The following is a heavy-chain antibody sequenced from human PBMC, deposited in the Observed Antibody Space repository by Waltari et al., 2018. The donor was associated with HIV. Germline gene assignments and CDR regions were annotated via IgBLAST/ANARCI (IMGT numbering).Heavy chain of an antibody. CDR1: GLTFRRSS. V-gene: IGHV3-21*01. D-gene: IGHD3-22*01. J-gene: IGHJ6*02. Sequence: EVQLVESGGGLVKPGGSLGLSCEASGLTFRRSSINRVRQAPGKGLEWVSSISSSSIYISYADSVKGRFTISRDNAKNSLYLQMNSLRAEDTAVYYCARQDSSGGNYYYGMDVWGQGTTVTVSS. CDR2: ISSSSIYI. CDR3: ARQDSSGGNYYYGMDV.